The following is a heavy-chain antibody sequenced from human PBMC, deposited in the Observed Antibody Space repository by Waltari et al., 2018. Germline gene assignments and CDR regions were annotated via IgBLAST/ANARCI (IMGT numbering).Heavy chain of an antibody. CDR3: ARRWDRPGWFDP. Sequence: QVQLQQWGAGLLKPSETLSLTCAVYGGSFSGYYWSWIRQPPGKGLEWIGEINQRGSTNYNPSLKSRVTISVDTSKNQFSLKLSSVTAADTAVYYCARRWDRPGWFDPWGQGTLVTVSS. V-gene: IGHV4-34*01. CDR2: INQRGST. D-gene: IGHD1-26*01. CDR1: GGSFSGYY. J-gene: IGHJ5*02.